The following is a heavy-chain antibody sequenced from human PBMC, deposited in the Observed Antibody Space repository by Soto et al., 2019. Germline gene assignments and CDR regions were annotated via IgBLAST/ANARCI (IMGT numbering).Heavy chain of an antibody. V-gene: IGHV3-72*01. J-gene: IGHJ3*02. CDR1: GSTLSDHY. CDR3: TRGYSGIDIYAFDI. D-gene: IGHD1-26*01. CDR2: SGNKANSDTT. Sequence: VGSLRLSCAASGSTLSDHYVDWVRQAPGKGLEWVGRSGNKANSDTTEYGSSVKGRFTISRDDSKNSMYLQMSSLKTDDTAVYYCTRGYSGIDIYAFDIWGQGTLVTVSS.